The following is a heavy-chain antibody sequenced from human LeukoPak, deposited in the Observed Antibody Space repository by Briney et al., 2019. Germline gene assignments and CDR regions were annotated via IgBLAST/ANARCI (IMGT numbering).Heavy chain of an antibody. D-gene: IGHD6-19*01. Sequence: GGSLRLSCAASGFTFSSFAMSWVRQAPGKGLEWVSYISSSSSTIYYADSVKGRFTISRDNAKNSLYLQMNSLRAEDTAVYYCARKYSSGWYSSFDYWGQGTLVTVSS. CDR2: ISSSSSTI. J-gene: IGHJ4*02. V-gene: IGHV3-48*01. CDR1: GFTFSSFA. CDR3: ARKYSSGWYSSFDY.